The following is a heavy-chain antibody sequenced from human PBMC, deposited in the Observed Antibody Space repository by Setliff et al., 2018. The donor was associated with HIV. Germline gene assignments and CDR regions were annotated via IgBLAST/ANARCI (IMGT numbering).Heavy chain of an antibody. J-gene: IGHJ6*02. D-gene: IGHD4-17*01. Sequence: GASVKVSCKASGGTLRSYGTTWVRQAPGQGLEWMGTVIPVRDMANYAKKFQGRVTITADRATSTSYMELRGLRSEDTAVYFCARETYFFDVTTFYSYALGVWGQGTTVTVSS. CDR2: VIPVRDMA. CDR3: ARETYFFDVTTFYSYALGV. V-gene: IGHV1-69*04. CDR1: GGTLRSYG.